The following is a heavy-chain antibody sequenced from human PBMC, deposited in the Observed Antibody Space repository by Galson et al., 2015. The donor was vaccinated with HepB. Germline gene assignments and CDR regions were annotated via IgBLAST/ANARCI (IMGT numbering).Heavy chain of an antibody. V-gene: IGHV6-1*01. CDR3: ARGRYRSGGSCYSDYYYGMDV. CDR1: GDSVSSNSAA. J-gene: IGHJ6*02. CDR2: TYYRSKWYN. Sequence: CAISGDSVSSNSAAWNWIRQSPSRGLEWLGRTYYRSKWYNDYAVSVKSRITINPDTSKNQFSLQLNSVTPEDTAVYYCARGRYRSGGSCYSDYYYGMDVWGQGTTVTVSS. D-gene: IGHD2-15*01.